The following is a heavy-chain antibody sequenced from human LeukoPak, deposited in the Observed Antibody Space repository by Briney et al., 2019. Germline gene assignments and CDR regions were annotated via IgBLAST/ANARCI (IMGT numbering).Heavy chain of an antibody. CDR1: IGSIGNDY. V-gene: IGHV4-59*01. J-gene: IGHJ4*02. CDR3: ARENKGTVHDSTAAFHY. D-gene: IGHD1-7*01. CDR2: GHYSESP. Sequence: PSETLSLTCTVSIGSIGNDYWSWLRQSPGKGLEWIAYGHYSESPNYNPSLKSRVTISVDRSNNRFSLQLSSVTAADTAVYYCARENKGTVHDSTAAFHYWGQGTLVTVSS.